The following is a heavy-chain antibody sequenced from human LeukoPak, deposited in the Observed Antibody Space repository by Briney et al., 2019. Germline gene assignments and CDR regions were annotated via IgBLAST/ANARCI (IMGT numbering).Heavy chain of an antibody. Sequence: PGGSLRLSCAASGFTFSSYGMHWVRQAPGKGLEWVAFIRYDGSNKYYADSVKGRFTISRDNSKNTLYLQMNSLRAEDTAVYYFAKPDRPFYDSSGYVAFDIWGQGTMVTVSS. D-gene: IGHD3-22*01. J-gene: IGHJ3*02. V-gene: IGHV3-30*02. CDR3: AKPDRPFYDSSGYVAFDI. CDR2: IRYDGSNK. CDR1: GFTFSSYG.